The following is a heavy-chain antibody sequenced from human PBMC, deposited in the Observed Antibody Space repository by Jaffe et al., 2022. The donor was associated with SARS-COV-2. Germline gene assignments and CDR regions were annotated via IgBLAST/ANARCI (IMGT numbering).Heavy chain of an antibody. CDR2: ISHSGST. V-gene: IGHV4-61*02. Sequence: QAQLQESGPGLVKPSQTLSLTCTVSGASVSSGSYYWGWIRKPAGKGLEWIGRISHSGSTNYNPSLRSRVTLSLDTSRDQFSLKLTSVTAADTAVYFCAREEASPGLYNYGMDVWGQGITVTVSS. D-gene: IGHD2-21*01. J-gene: IGHJ6*02. CDR1: GASVSSGSYY. CDR3: AREEASPGLYNYGMDV.